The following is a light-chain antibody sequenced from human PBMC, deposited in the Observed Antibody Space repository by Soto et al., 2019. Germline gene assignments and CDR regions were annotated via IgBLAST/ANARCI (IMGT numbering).Light chain of an antibody. CDR2: VEGSGSN. CDR1: SRHSTNI. J-gene: IGLJ2*01. CDR3: ETWDSNTRV. V-gene: IGLV4-60*02. Sequence: QLVLTQSSSASASLGSSVKLTCTLSSRHSTNIIAWHQQQPGKAPRYLMRVEGSGSNSKGSGVPDRFSSSSSGADRYLTISNLQFEDEADYYCETWDSNTRVFGGGTKLTVL.